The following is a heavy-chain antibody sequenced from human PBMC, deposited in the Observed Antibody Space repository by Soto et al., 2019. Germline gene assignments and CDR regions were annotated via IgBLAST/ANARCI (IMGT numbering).Heavy chain of an antibody. Sequence: PGGSVRLSCAASGFTFDDYAMHWVRQAPGKGLEWVSGISWNSGSIGYADSVKGRFTISRDNAKNSLYLQMNSLRAEDTALYYCAKGNWFDPWGQGTLVTVSS. CDR1: GFTFDDYA. CDR3: AKGNWFDP. CDR2: ISWNSGSI. V-gene: IGHV3-9*01. J-gene: IGHJ5*02.